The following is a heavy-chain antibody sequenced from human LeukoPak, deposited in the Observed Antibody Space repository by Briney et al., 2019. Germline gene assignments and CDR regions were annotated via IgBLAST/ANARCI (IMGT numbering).Heavy chain of an antibody. V-gene: IGHV1-46*01. CDR2: INPSGGST. CDR3: ARGGTLITIFGVVINRPTTFDY. CDR1: GYTFTSYY. J-gene: IGHJ4*02. D-gene: IGHD3-3*01. Sequence: ASVKVSCKASGYTFTSYYMHWVRQAPGQGLEWMGIINPSGGSTSYAQKYQGRVTMTRDTSTSTVYMVLSSLRSEYTAVYYCARGGTLITIFGVVINRPTTFDYWGQGTLVTASS.